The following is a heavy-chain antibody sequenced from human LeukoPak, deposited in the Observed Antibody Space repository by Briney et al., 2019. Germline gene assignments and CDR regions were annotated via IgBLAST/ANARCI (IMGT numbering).Heavy chain of an antibody. D-gene: IGHD3-10*01. J-gene: IGHJ4*02. V-gene: IGHV3-7*03. CDR1: GFTVSSYW. CDR2: IKQDGSEK. CDR3: ARDPRWFGEFDY. Sequence: GGSLRLSCAASGFTVSSYWMSWVRQAPGKGLEWVANIKQDGSEKYYVDSVKGRFTISRDNAKNSLYLQMNSLRAEDTAVYYCARDPRWFGEFDYWGQGTLVTVSS.